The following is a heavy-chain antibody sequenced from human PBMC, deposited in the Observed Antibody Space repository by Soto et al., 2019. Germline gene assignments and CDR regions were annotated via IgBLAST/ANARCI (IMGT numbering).Heavy chain of an antibody. Sequence: QVQLVQSGAEVKKPGASVKVSCKASGYTFTSYDINWVRHPTGQGLEWMGWMNPNSGNTGYSQKLQGRVTMTRNTSISTAYMELSSLRSDDTAVYYCARGRYDFWSGYIDYWGQGPLVTVSS. V-gene: IGHV1-8*01. CDR1: GYTFTSYD. CDR3: ARGRYDFWSGYIDY. D-gene: IGHD3-3*01. CDR2: MNPNSGNT. J-gene: IGHJ4*02.